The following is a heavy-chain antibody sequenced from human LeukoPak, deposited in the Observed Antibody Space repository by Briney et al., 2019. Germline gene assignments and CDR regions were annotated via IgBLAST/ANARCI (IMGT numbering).Heavy chain of an antibody. CDR3: ARVSSLIAVAGTFDY. CDR2: IKQDGSEK. V-gene: IGHV3-7*01. J-gene: IGHJ4*02. Sequence: GGSLRLSCAASGFTFSSYWMSWVRQAPGKGLEWVANIKQDGSEKYYVDSVKGRFTISRDNAKNSLYLQMNSLRAEDTAVYYCARVSSLIAVAGTFDYWGQRTLVTVSS. D-gene: IGHD6-19*01. CDR1: GFTFSSYW.